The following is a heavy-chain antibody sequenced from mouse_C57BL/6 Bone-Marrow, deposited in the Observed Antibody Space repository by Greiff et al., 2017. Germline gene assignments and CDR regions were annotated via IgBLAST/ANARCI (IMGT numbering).Heavy chain of an antibody. V-gene: IGHV14-4*01. Sequence: VQLQQSGAELVRPGASVKLSCTASGFNIKDDYMHWVKQRPEQGLEWIGWIDPENGDTEYASKFQGKATITADTSSNTAYLQLSSLTSEDTAVYYCSFYDYGSSYVVAVYWGQGTLVTVSA. D-gene: IGHD1-1*01. CDR3: SFYDYGSSYVVAVY. CDR1: GFNIKDDY. J-gene: IGHJ3*01. CDR2: IDPENGDT.